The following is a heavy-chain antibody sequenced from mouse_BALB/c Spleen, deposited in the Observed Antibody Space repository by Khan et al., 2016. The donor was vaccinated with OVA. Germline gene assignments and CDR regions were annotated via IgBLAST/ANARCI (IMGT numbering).Heavy chain of an antibody. V-gene: IGHV5-6*01. CDR3: ARLANDWECDGFAY. J-gene: IGHJ3*01. CDR2: VSTGGGYT. Sequence: EVQLVESGGDLVKPGGSLKLSCAASGFTFSTFGMPWVRQTPAKRLEWVATVSTGGGYTYYPDSVKGRFTISRDNATNTLYLQMSSLKSEDTAMFYGARLANDWECDGFAYGGQGTLVTVSA. CDR1: GFTFSTFG. D-gene: IGHD4-1*01.